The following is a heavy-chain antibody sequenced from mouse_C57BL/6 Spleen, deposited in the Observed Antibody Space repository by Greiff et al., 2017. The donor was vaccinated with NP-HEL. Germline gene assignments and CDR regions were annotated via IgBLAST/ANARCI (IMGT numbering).Heavy chain of an antibody. V-gene: IGHV1-76*01. CDR2: IYPGSGNT. CDR3: ARGGYCGIRLAY. Sequence: VQLQQSGAELVRPGASVKLSCKASGYTFTDYYINWVKQRPGQGLEWIARIYPGSGNTYYNEKFKGKATLTAEKSSSTAYMQLSSLTSDDSAVYFCARGGYCGIRLAYWGQGTLVTVSA. CDR1: GYTFTDYY. D-gene: IGHD1-1*02. J-gene: IGHJ3*01.